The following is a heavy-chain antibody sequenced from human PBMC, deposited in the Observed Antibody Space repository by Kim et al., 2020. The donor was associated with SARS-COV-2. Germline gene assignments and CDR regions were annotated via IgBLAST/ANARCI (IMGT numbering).Heavy chain of an antibody. J-gene: IGHJ4*02. Sequence: LKWRGTISLDTSKNQFSLKLSSVTAADTAVYYCARVYGSGSYYNRYFDYWGQGTLVTVSS. D-gene: IGHD3-10*01. CDR3: ARVYGSGSYYNRYFDY. V-gene: IGHV4-34*01.